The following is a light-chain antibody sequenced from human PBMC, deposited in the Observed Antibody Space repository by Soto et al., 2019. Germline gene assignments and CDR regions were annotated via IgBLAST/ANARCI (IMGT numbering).Light chain of an antibody. V-gene: IGKV1-5*01. Sequence: DIKMTQSPSTLSASVGDRVTITCRASQSISSWLAWYQQKPGKAPKLLIYGASSLESGVPSRFSGSGSATEFTLIITALQREDFATYFCQQTYASPFNFGPGTKVDIK. CDR1: QSISSW. CDR3: QQTYASPFN. CDR2: GAS. J-gene: IGKJ3*01.